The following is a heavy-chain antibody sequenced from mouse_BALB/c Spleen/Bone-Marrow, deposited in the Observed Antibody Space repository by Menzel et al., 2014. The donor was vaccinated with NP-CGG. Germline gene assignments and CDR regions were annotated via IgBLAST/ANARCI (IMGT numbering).Heavy chain of an antibody. Sequence: QVQLQQPGPELVKPGASVKMSCKASGYSFTSYYIRWVKQRPGQGLEWIGWIYPGDGSSKYNEKFKGKTTLTADKSSSTVYMLISSLTSEDSAIYFCARGSSFSYWYFDVWGAGTTVTVSS. V-gene: IGHV1S56*01. D-gene: IGHD1-1*01. J-gene: IGHJ1*01. CDR1: GYSFTSYY. CDR3: ARGSSFSYWYFDV. CDR2: IYPGDGSS.